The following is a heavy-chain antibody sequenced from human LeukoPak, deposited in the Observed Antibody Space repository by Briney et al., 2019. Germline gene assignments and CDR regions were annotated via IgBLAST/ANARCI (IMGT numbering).Heavy chain of an antibody. Sequence: GGSLGLSCAASGFTVSSNYMSWVRQAPGKGLEWVSVIYSGGSTYYADSVKGRFTISRDNSKNTLYLQMNSLRAEDTAVYYCAREGIAAAGDSLAGYFDYWGQGTLVTVSS. CDR3: AREGIAAAGDSLAGYFDY. V-gene: IGHV3-66*01. CDR1: GFTVSSNY. CDR2: IYSGGST. J-gene: IGHJ4*02. D-gene: IGHD6-13*01.